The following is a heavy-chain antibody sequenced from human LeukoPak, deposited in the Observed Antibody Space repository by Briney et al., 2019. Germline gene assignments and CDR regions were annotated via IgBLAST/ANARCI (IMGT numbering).Heavy chain of an antibody. CDR2: VYPDDSDT. CDR3: ARGDSSAYFEDYFDY. CDR1: GYSFTSYW. V-gene: IGHV5-51*01. D-gene: IGHD3-22*01. J-gene: IGHJ4*02. Sequence: GESLKISCKGSGYSFTSYWIGWVRQMPGKGLEWMGIVYPDDSDTRYSPSFQGQVTISADKSISTAYLQWSRPKASDTAIYFCARGDSSAYFEDYFDYWGQGTLVTVSS.